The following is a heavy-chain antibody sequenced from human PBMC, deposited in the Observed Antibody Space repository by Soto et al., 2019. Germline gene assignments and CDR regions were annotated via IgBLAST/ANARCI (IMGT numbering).Heavy chain of an antibody. D-gene: IGHD2-2*01. Sequence: GGSLRLSCSASGFTFSVYAMHLVPQAPGKGLEWVAVISYDGSNKYYADSVKCRFTISRDNSKNTLYLQMNSLRAEDTAVYYCARGDRRYCSSTSCPVFDYWGQGTLVTVSS. V-gene: IGHV3-30-3*01. CDR1: GFTFSVYA. J-gene: IGHJ4*02. CDR2: ISYDGSNK. CDR3: ARGDRRYCSSTSCPVFDY.